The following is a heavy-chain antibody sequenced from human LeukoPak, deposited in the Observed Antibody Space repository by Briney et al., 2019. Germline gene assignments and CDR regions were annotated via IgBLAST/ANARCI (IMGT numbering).Heavy chain of an antibody. Sequence: VKVSCKASGGTFSSYAISWVGQAPGQGLEWMGGIIPIFGTANYAQKFQGRVTITADESTSTAYMVLSSLRSEDTAVYYCAGRFVPTAMRYNWFDPWGQGTLVTVSS. CDR2: IIPIFGTA. CDR3: AGRFVPTAMRYNWFDP. D-gene: IGHD2-2*01. J-gene: IGHJ5*02. CDR1: GGTFSSYA. V-gene: IGHV1-69*13.